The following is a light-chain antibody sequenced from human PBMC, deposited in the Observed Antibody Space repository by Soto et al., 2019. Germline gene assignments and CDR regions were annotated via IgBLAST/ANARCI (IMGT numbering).Light chain of an antibody. CDR3: QQRNIWPPVT. J-gene: IGKJ5*01. V-gene: IGKV1-5*01. Sequence: DIQMTQSPSTLSASVGDRVTITCRASRSISDWLAWYQQKPGKAPELLIYAASTLQSGVPSRFSGSGSGTDFTLTISSLEPEDSAVYYCQQRNIWPPVTFGQGTRLEIK. CDR1: RSISDW. CDR2: AAS.